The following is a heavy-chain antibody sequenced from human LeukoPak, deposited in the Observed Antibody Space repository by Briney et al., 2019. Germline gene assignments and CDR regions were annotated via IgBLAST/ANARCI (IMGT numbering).Heavy chain of an antibody. CDR1: GYTFTSYG. CDR3: ARDHRRYYYDSSGYYDSNDY. CDR2: ISAYNGNT. Sequence: GASVKVSCKASGYTFTSYGISWVRQAPGQGLEWMGWISAYNGNTNYAQKLQGRVTMTRDTSISTAYMELNRLRSDDTAVYYCARDHRRYYYDSSGYYDSNDYWGQGTLVTVSS. V-gene: IGHV1-18*01. D-gene: IGHD3-22*01. J-gene: IGHJ4*02.